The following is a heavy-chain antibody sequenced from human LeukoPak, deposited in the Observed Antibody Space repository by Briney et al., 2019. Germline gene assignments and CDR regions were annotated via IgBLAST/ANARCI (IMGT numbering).Heavy chain of an antibody. CDR2: IYYSGST. Sequence: NPSETLSLTCTVSGGSVSSGSYYWSWIRQPPGKGLEWIGYIYYSGSTNYNPSLKSRVTISVDTSKNQFSLKLSSVTAADTAVYYCARVVYAGAPYFDYSGQGTLVTVSS. J-gene: IGHJ4*02. V-gene: IGHV4-61*01. CDR1: GGSVSSGSYY. D-gene: IGHD2-8*02. CDR3: ARVVYAGAPYFDY.